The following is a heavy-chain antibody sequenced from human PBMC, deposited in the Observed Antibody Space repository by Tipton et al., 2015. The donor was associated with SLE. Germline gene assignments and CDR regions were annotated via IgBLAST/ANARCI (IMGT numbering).Heavy chain of an antibody. CDR3: ARVAPAEVFDY. V-gene: IGHV4-39*01. CDR1: GGSITGSSYY. CDR2: KYYSGPT. J-gene: IGHJ4*02. Sequence: LRLSCTVSGGSITGSSYYWAWIRQPPGKGLEWIGSKYYSGPTYNNPSLRSRVTMSVDISKNQVSLKLSSVTAADTAVYYCARVAPAEVFDYWGQGMLVTVSS. D-gene: IGHD2-2*01.